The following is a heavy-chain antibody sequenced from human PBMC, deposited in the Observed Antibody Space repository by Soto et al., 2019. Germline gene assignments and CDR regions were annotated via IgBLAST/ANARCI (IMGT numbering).Heavy chain of an antibody. J-gene: IGHJ4*02. D-gene: IGHD4-17*01. CDR1: GFTFSSYS. CDR3: ARDSAVTRDY. Sequence: EVQLVESGGGLVQPGGSLRLSCAASGFTFSSYSMNWVRQAPGKGLEWVSYISSSSTTIFYADSLKGRFTISKDNAKNSLYLQMNSLRAGDTAVYYCARDSAVTRDYWGQGTLVTVSS. V-gene: IGHV3-48*01. CDR2: ISSSSTTI.